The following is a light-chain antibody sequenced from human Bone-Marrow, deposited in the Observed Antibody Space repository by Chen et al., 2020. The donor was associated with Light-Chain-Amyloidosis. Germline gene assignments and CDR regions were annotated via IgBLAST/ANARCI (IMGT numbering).Light chain of an antibody. CDR2: HDN. Sequence: QSVLTQPPSGSGAPGERVTISCTGSKSNIGADNDGHWYQVLPGTAPKVVIYHDNKPPSGVPDRFSGSRSGPSASLAMTGLQAEDEADYYCPSYDDSLSGVVFGGGTQLTVL. J-gene: IGLJ2*01. CDR1: KSNIGADND. CDR3: PSYDDSLSGVV. V-gene: IGLV1-40*01.